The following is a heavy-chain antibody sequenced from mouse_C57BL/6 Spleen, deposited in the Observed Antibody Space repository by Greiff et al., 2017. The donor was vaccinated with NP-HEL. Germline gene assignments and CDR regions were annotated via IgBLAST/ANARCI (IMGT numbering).Heavy chain of an antibody. J-gene: IGHJ1*03. V-gene: IGHV1-50*01. D-gene: IGHD1-1*01. CDR1: GYTFTSSW. CDR2: IDPSDSYT. Sequence: QVQLQQSGAELVKPGASVKLSCKASGYTFTSSWMQWVKQRPGQGLEWIGEIDPSDSYTNYNQKFKGKAPLTVDTSSSTAYMQLRSLTSEDSAVYYCARNYYGSSYGYFDVWGTGTTVTVST. CDR3: ARNYYGSSYGYFDV.